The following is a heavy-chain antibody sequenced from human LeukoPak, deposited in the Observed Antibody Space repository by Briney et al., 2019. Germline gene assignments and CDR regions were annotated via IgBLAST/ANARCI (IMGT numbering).Heavy chain of an antibody. Sequence: GSLRLSCAASGFIFSNYAIHWVRQAPGKGLEWVAVISYDGSNKNYADSVKGRFTISRDNSKNTLYLQMNSLRAEDTAVYYCARDGYDFWSNYHSYNWFDPWGQGTLVTVSS. V-gene: IGHV3-30-3*01. CDR3: ARDGYDFWSNYHSYNWFDP. CDR2: ISYDGSNK. CDR1: GFIFSNYA. D-gene: IGHD3-3*01. J-gene: IGHJ5*02.